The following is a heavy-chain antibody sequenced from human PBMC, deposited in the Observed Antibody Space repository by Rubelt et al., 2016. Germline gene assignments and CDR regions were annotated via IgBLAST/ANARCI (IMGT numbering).Heavy chain of an antibody. J-gene: IGHJ4*02. Sequence: GGSISSYYWSWIRQPPGKGLEWIGYVSDSGTTDYNPFLKSRVAISVDTSKNQISLKLTSVTAADTAVYYCASSWYRFDYWGQGTRVTVSS. CDR3: ASSWYRFDY. D-gene: IGHD6-13*01. CDR2: VSDSGTT. V-gene: IGHV4-59*08. CDR1: GGSISSYY.